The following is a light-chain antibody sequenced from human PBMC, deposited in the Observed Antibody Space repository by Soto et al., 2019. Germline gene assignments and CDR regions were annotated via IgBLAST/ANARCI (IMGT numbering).Light chain of an antibody. CDR1: QSVSSSY. Sequence: EILLTQSPGTLSLSPGERATLSCRASQSVSSSYLSWYQLKPGQAPRLLIYGASSRATGIPDRFSGSGSGTDFTLTISRLEPEDFAVYYCQQYGYSFRAFGQGTKEEL. J-gene: IGKJ1*01. V-gene: IGKV3-20*01. CDR3: QQYGYSFRA. CDR2: GAS.